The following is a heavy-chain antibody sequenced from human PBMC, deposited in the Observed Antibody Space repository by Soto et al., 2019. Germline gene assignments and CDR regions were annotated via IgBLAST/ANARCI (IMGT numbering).Heavy chain of an antibody. J-gene: IGHJ4*02. CDR3: ASERGSSYFDC. V-gene: IGHV3-33*01. D-gene: IGHD1-26*01. Sequence: QVQLVESGGGVVQPGRSLRLSCAVSGFPLSDYGMHWVRQAPGKGLEWVAVIWYDESKKYYVDSVKGRFTISRDTSKNTVYLQMNSLRVEDTAVYYCASERGSSYFDCWGQGTLVTVSS. CDR2: IWYDESKK. CDR1: GFPLSDYG.